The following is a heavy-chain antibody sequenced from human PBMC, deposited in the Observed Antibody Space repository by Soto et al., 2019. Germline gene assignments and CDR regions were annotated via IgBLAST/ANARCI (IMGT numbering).Heavy chain of an antibody. Sequence: TSETLSLTCTVSGGSISSYYWSWIRQPPGKGLEWIGYIYYSGSTNYNPSLKSRVTISVDTSKNQFSLKLSSVTAADTAVYYCASETNWNYSYYYIDVWGKGTTVTVSS. J-gene: IGHJ6*03. CDR3: ASETNWNYSYYYIDV. D-gene: IGHD1-1*01. CDR1: GGSISSYY. V-gene: IGHV4-59*01. CDR2: IYYSGST.